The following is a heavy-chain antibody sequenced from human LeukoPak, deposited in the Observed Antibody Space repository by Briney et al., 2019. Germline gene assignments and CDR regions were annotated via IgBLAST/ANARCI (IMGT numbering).Heavy chain of an antibody. V-gene: IGHV1-18*01. Sequence: ASVKVSCKAPGYTFTSYGISWVRQAPGQGLEWMGWISAYNGNTNYAQKLQGRVTMTTDTSTSTAYMELRSLRSEDTAVYYCARAGVLVWFGELLHYYYYMDVWGKGTTVTVSS. CDR1: GYTFTSYG. CDR2: ISAYNGNT. D-gene: IGHD3-10*01. J-gene: IGHJ6*03. CDR3: ARAGVLVWFGELLHYYYYMDV.